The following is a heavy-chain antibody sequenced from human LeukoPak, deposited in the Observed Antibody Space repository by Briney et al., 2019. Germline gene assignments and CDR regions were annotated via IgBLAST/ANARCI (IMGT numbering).Heavy chain of an antibody. V-gene: IGHV1-8*03. CDR2: MNPNSGNT. J-gene: IGHJ5*02. CDR3: ARVVFVRTTAMAHYNWFDP. CDR1: GYTFTSYD. D-gene: IGHD5-18*01. Sequence: GASVKVSCKASGYTFTSYDINWVRQATGQVIEWMGWMNPNSGNTGYAQKFQGRVTITRNTSISTAYMELSSLRSEDTAVYYCARVVFVRTTAMAHYNWFDPWGQGTLVTVSS.